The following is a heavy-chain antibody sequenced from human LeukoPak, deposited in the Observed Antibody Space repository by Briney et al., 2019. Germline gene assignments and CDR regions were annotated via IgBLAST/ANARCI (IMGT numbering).Heavy chain of an antibody. CDR3: ASWLPMVRGVSNAFDI. D-gene: IGHD3-10*01. CDR1: GGTFSSHA. CDR2: IIPIFGTA. V-gene: IGHV1-69*05. J-gene: IGHJ3*02. Sequence: SVKVSCKASGGTFSSHAISWVRQAPGQGLEWMGGIIPIFGTANYAQKFQGRVTITTDESTSTAYMELSSLRSEDTAVYYCASWLPMVRGVSNAFDIWGQGTMVTVSS.